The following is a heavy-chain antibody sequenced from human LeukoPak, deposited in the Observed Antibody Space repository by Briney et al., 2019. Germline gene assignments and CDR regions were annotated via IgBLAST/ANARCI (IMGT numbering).Heavy chain of an antibody. J-gene: IGHJ6*02. D-gene: IGHD4-11*01. CDR1: GFTSSSYN. CDR2: ISSSGSTI. Sequence: GGSLRLSCAASGFTSSSYNMNWVRQAPGKGLEWVSYISSSGSTIYYADSVKGRFTISRDNAKNSLYLQMNSLRDEDTAVYYCARVDDYTTSYGMDVWGQGTTVTVSS. V-gene: IGHV3-48*02. CDR3: ARVDDYTTSYGMDV.